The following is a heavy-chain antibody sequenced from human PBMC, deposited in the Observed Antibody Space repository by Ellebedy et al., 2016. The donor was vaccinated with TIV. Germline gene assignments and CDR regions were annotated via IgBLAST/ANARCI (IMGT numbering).Heavy chain of an antibody. CDR3: AKENWNVPYYYYYNYMDV. CDR2: ISYDGSNK. V-gene: IGHV3-30*18. J-gene: IGHJ6*03. Sequence: GGSLRLSXAASGSTFSSYGMHWVRQAPGKGLEWLAVISYDGSNKYYADSVKGRFTISRDNSKNTLYLQMNSLRAEDTAVYYCAKENWNVPYYYYYNYMDVWGKGTTVTVSS. CDR1: GSTFSSYG. D-gene: IGHD1-1*01.